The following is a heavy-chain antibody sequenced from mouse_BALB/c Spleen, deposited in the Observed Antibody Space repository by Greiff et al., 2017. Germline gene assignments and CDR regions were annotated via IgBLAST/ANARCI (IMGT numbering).Heavy chain of an antibody. CDR1: GFTFSSYA. J-gene: IGHJ4*01. D-gene: IGHD4-1*01. CDR2: ISSGGSYT. Sequence: EVMLVESGGGLVKPGGSLKLSCAASGFTFSSYAMSWVRQSPEKRLEWVAEISSGGSYTYYPDTVTGRFTISRDNAKNTLYLEMSSLRSEDTAMYYCARNPGVYAMDYWGQGTSVTVSS. V-gene: IGHV5-9-4*01. CDR3: ARNPGVYAMDY.